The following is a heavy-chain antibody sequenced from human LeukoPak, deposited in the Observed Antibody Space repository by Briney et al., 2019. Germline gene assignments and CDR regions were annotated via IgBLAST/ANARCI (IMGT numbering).Heavy chain of an antibody. J-gene: IGHJ6*02. D-gene: IGHD1-26*01. CDR1: GFTVSSNY. CDR2: IYSGGST. Sequence: GGSLRLSCAASGFTVSSNYMSWVRQAPGKGLEWVSVIYSGGSTYYADSVKGRFTISRDNSKNTLYLQMSSLRAEDTAVYYCASDSGSYYYYHGMDVWGQGTMVTVSS. CDR3: ASDSGSYYYYHGMDV. V-gene: IGHV3-53*01.